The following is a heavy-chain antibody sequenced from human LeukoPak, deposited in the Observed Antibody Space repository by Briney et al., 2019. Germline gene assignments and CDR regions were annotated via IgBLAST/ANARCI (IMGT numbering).Heavy chain of an antibody. D-gene: IGHD3-22*01. CDR3: TRRVDSSGYYGIDY. Sequence: GGSLRLSCAASGVTFSGSAMHWVRQASGKGLEWVGRIRSKANSYATAYAASVKGRFTISRDDLKNTAYLQMNSLKTEDPAVYYCTRRVDSSGYYGIDYWGQGTLVTVSS. V-gene: IGHV3-73*01. CDR2: IRSKANSYAT. J-gene: IGHJ4*02. CDR1: GVTFSGSA.